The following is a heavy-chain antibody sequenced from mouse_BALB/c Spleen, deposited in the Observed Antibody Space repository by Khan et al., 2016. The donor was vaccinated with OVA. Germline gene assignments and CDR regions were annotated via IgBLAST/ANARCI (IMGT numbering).Heavy chain of an antibody. V-gene: IGHV3-1*02. CDR2: MHFSGRT. CDR3: SIFDYDGIDH. CDR1: GFSITSDYS. Sequence: EVQLQDSGPDLVEPSQSLSLTCTVTGFSITSDYSWHWIRQFPGNKLEWLGYMHFSGRTNYNPSLKSRISITRDSSRNQFFLQLNSVTTEDSATYYCSIFDYDGIDHWGQGTTLTVSS. J-gene: IGHJ2*01. D-gene: IGHD2-4*01.